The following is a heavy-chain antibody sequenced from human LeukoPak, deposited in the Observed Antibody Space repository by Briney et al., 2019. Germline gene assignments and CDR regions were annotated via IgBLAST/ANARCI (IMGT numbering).Heavy chain of an antibody. CDR3: ARITSEGS. J-gene: IGHJ5*02. V-gene: IGHV3-23*01. Sequence: PGGSLRLSCAASGFTFRSFPMNCVRQAPGKGLEWVSAITGSGGATYYAASVKGRFTISRDNSKNRLYLQMDFLRAEDTAVYYCARITSEGSWGQGTLVTVSS. D-gene: IGHD3-10*01. CDR1: GFTFRSFP. CDR2: ITGSGGAT.